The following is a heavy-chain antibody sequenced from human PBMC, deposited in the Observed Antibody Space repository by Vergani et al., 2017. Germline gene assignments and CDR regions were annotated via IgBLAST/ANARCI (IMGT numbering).Heavy chain of an antibody. V-gene: IGHV3-48*03. D-gene: IGHD3-22*01. CDR2: ISSSGSTI. J-gene: IGHJ4*02. Sequence: EVQLVESGGGLVQPGGSLRLSCAASGFTFSSYEMNWVRQAPGKGLEWVSYISSSGSTIYYADSVKGRFTISRDNAKNSLYLQMNSLRAEDTAVYYCAGGRDSSGYASFDYGGQGTLVTGSS. CDR1: GFTFSSYE. CDR3: AGGRDSSGYASFDY.